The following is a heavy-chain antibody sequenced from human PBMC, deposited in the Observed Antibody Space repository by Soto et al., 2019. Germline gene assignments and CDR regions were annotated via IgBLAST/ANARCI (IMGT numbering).Heavy chain of an antibody. Sequence: VQLLESGGGLVQPGGSLRLSCAASGFTFSSYAMNWVRQAPGQGLEWVSTVSDSGGSTYYADSVQGRFTISRDNSKNTLFLHMNSLGAEDPAIYYCARTIVGGVVHAFDFWGQGTLVTVSS. CDR1: GFTFSSYA. CDR2: VSDSGGST. V-gene: IGHV3-23*01. D-gene: IGHD1-26*01. CDR3: ARTIVGGVVHAFDF. J-gene: IGHJ4*02.